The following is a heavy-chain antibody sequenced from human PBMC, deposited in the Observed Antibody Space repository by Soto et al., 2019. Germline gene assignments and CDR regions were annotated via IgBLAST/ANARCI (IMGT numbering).Heavy chain of an antibody. Sequence: SETLSLSCTVSGGSISSYYWSWIRQPPGKGLEWIGYIYYSGSTNYNPSLKSRVTISVDTSKNQLSLKLSSVTAADTAVYYCARRYGYHFDYWGHGTLVTVS. V-gene: IGHV4-59*08. CDR1: GGSISSYY. J-gene: IGHJ4*01. D-gene: IGHD1-1*01. CDR3: ARRYGYHFDY. CDR2: IYYSGST.